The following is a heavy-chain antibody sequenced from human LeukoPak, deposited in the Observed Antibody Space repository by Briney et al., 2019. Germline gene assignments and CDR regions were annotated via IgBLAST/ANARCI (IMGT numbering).Heavy chain of an antibody. CDR2: ISGSGGST. V-gene: IGHV3-23*01. Sequence: GGSLRLSCAASGFTFSSYAMSWVRQAPGKGLEWVSAISGSGGSTYYADSVKGRFTISRDNSKNTLYLQMNSLRAEDTAVYYRAKNPDYDFWSGYYGLYNWFDPWGQGTLVTVSS. CDR3: AKNPDYDFWSGYYGLYNWFDP. CDR1: GFTFSSYA. J-gene: IGHJ5*02. D-gene: IGHD3-3*01.